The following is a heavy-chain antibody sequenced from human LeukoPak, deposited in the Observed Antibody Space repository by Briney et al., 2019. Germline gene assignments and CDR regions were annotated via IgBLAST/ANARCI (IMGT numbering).Heavy chain of an antibody. Sequence: SETLSLTCTVSGGSISSSSYYWGWIRQPPGKGLEWIGSIYYSGSTYYNPSLKSRVTISVDTSKNQFSLKLSSVTAADTAVYYCARAAYNTMVRGVIEWFDPWGQGTLVTVSS. D-gene: IGHD3-10*01. CDR3: ARAAYNTMVRGVIEWFDP. J-gene: IGHJ5*02. CDR2: IYYSGST. V-gene: IGHV4-39*01. CDR1: GGSISSSSYY.